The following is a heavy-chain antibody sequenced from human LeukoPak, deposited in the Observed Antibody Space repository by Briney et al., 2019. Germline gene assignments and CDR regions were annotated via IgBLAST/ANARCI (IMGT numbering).Heavy chain of an antibody. D-gene: IGHD3-3*01. Sequence: GGSLRLSCAASGFAFSSYWMHWVRQAPGKGLVWVSRINSDGSNINYADSVKGRFTISRDNAKNTLYLQMNSLRAEDTAVYYCVRNGSPWITIFGPHYFDSWGQGTLVAVSS. J-gene: IGHJ4*02. CDR3: VRNGSPWITIFGPHYFDS. CDR2: INSDGSNI. V-gene: IGHV3-74*01. CDR1: GFAFSSYW.